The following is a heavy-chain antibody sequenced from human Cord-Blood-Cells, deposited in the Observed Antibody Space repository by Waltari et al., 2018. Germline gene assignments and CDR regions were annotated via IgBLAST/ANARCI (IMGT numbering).Heavy chain of an antibody. Sequence: QVQLQESGPGLVKPSETLSLTCTVSGGSVSSGSYYWIWIRQPPGKGLEWIGYIYYSGSTNYNPSLKSRVTISVDTSKNQFSLKLSSVTAADTAVYYCARGRGYSGYLLNWGQGTLVTVSS. CDR2: IYYSGST. CDR1: GGSVSSGSYY. CDR3: ARGRGYSGYLLN. J-gene: IGHJ4*02. D-gene: IGHD5-12*01. V-gene: IGHV4-61*01.